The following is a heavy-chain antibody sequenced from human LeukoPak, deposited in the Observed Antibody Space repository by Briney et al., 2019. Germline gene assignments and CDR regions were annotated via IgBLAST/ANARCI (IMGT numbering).Heavy chain of an antibody. CDR3: ARTGDGKYYFDY. D-gene: IGHD5-24*01. V-gene: IGHV5-51*01. CDR1: GYTFTNYW. J-gene: IGHJ4*02. Sequence: GESLKISCQGSGYTFTNYWIAWVRQMPGKGLEWMGIIYPGDSDTRYSPSFQGQVTISIDKSINTAYLQWSSLKASDTSIYYCARTGDGKYYFDYWGQGTLVTVSS. CDR2: IYPGDSDT.